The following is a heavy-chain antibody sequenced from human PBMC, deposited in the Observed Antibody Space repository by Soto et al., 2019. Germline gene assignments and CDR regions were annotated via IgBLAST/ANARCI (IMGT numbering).Heavy chain of an antibody. CDR3: ARAGDNSYGYYSYGMDV. V-gene: IGHV4-4*02. D-gene: IGHD5-18*01. Sequence: QVQLQESGPGLVKPSGTLSLTCAVSGGSISSSNWWSWVRQPPGKGLEWIGEIYHSGSTNYNPSLKRRVTISVDKSKNQFSLKLSSVTAADTAVYYCARAGDNSYGYYSYGMDVWGQGTTVTVSS. J-gene: IGHJ6*02. CDR1: GGSISSSNW. CDR2: IYHSGST.